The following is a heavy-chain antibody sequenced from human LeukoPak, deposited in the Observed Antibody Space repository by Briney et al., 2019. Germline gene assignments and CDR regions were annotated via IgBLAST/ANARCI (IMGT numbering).Heavy chain of an antibody. J-gene: IGHJ4*02. CDR3: AVATGVLRYFDWLTTFDY. V-gene: IGHV3-66*01. D-gene: IGHD3-9*01. Sequence: GGSLRLSCAASGITVSSNYMSWVRQAPGKGLEWVSVIYSGGSTYYADSVKGRFTISRDNSKNTLYLQMNSLRAEDTAVYYCAVATGVLRYFDWLTTFDYWGQGTLVTVSS. CDR2: IYSGGST. CDR1: GITVSSNY.